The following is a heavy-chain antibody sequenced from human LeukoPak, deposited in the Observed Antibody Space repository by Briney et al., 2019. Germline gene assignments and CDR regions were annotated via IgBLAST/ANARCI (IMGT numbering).Heavy chain of an antibody. CDR3: ARDVDATSGWFDP. CDR2: INHSRTT. Sequence: SETLSLTCAVYGGSFSGYYWSWIRQPPGKGLEWIGGINHSRTTNYNPSLKSRVTISVDTSKNQLSLKLSSVTAADTAVYYCARDVDATSGWFDPWGQGTLVTVSS. J-gene: IGHJ5*02. V-gene: IGHV4-34*01. CDR1: GGSFSGYY. D-gene: IGHD2-15*01.